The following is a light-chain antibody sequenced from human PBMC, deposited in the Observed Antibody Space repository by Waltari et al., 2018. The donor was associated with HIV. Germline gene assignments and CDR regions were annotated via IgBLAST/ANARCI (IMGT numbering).Light chain of an antibody. J-gene: IGLJ2*01. V-gene: IGLV2-14*03. CDR1: SSDVGGYDY. CDR3: SSFTDNRAVI. CDR2: EVR. Sequence: QSVLTQPAAVSGSPGQSIAVSCTGTSSDVGGYDYVSWYQQHPDKAPKLLIYEVRSRPSGVSDRFSGSKSGNTVSLTISGLQPEDAADYYCSSFTDNRAVIFGGGTKLTVL.